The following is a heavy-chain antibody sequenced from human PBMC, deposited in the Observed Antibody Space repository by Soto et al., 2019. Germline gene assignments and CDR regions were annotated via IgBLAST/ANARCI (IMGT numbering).Heavy chain of an antibody. CDR3: ARGDGIQLGSLAGRYYYHKMDV. J-gene: IGHJ6*02. D-gene: IGHD1-1*01. CDR1: GGSISTYY. V-gene: IGHV4-59*01. CDR2: IYYSGTA. Sequence: QVQLRESGPGLVKSSETLSLTCTVSGGSISTYYWSWVRQPPGKGLEWIGYIYYSGTAPYNPSLRSRVTISVDTSKNQFSLRLSSVTAADTAVYYCARGDGIQLGSLAGRYYYHKMDVWGQGTTVTVYS.